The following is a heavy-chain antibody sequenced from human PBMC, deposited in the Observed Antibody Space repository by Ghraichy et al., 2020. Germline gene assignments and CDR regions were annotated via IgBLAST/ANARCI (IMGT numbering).Heavy chain of an antibody. D-gene: IGHD3-22*01. J-gene: IGHJ5*02. CDR1: GDSISSRSYY. Sequence: SETLSLTCTVSGDSISSRSYYWGWIRQSPGKGLEWIGSIYYSGNTYLNPSLKSRVTISVDTSKNRFSLQLGSVTAADTAVYYCARHFPISMTRVLVTTDLNWFDPWGRGTLVIVSS. V-gene: IGHV4-39*01. CDR3: ARHFPISMTRVLVTTDLNWFDP. CDR2: IYYSGNT.